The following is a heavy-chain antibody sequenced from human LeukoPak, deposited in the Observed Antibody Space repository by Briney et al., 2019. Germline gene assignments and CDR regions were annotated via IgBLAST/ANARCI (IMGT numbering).Heavy chain of an antibody. CDR2: IYYSGST. D-gene: IGHD3-22*01. V-gene: IGHV4-59*01. CDR1: GGSISSYY. CDR3: AREAPDSSGYLVDY. Sequence: LETLSLTCTVSGGSISSYYWSWIRQPPGKGLEWIGYIYYSGSTNYNPSLKSRVTISVDTSKNQFSLKLSSVTAADTAVYYCAREAPDSSGYLVDYWGPGTLVTVSS. J-gene: IGHJ4*02.